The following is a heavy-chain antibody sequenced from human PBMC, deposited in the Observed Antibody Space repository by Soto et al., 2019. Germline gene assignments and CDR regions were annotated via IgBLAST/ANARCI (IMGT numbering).Heavy chain of an antibody. Sequence: EVQLVESGGGLVQPGGSLRLSCAASGFTFSSYAMHWVRQAPGKGLEYVSAISSNGGSTYYANSVKGRFTISRDNSKNPLYLQMGSLRAEDMAVYYCARDGYGDYSFDYWGQGTLVTVSS. CDR3: ARDGYGDYSFDY. J-gene: IGHJ4*02. CDR1: GFTFSSYA. CDR2: ISSNGGST. V-gene: IGHV3-64*01. D-gene: IGHD4-17*01.